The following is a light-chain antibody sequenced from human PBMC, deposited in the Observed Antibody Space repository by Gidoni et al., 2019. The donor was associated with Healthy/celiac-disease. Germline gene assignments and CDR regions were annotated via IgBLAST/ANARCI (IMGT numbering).Light chain of an antibody. CDR2: GAS. V-gene: IGKV3-20*01. CDR3: QQYGSSPQT. Sequence: EIVLTHSPGTLSLSPGERATLSCRASQSVSSSYLAWYQQKPGQAPRLLIYGASSRATGIPDRFSGSGSGTDFTLTLSRLEPEDFAVYYCQQYGSSPQTFGQGTKVEIK. J-gene: IGKJ1*01. CDR1: QSVSSSY.